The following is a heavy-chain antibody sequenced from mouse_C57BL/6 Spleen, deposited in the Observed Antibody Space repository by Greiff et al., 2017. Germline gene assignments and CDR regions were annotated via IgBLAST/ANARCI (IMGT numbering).Heavy chain of an antibody. J-gene: IGHJ4*01. CDR1: GFSLTSYG. CDR3: AKNYGSSYAMDY. V-gene: IGHV2-5*01. Sequence: QVQLQHSGPGLVQPSQSLSITCTVSGFSLTSYGVHWVRQSPGKGLEWLGVIWRGGSTDYNAAFMSRLSITKDNSKSQVFFKMNSLQADDTAIYYCAKNYGSSYAMDYWGQGTSVTVSS. D-gene: IGHD1-1*01. CDR2: IWRGGST.